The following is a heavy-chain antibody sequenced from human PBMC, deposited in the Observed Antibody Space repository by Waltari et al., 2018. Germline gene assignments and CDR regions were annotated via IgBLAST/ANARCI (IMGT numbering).Heavy chain of an antibody. J-gene: IGHJ6*02. CDR2: IRYDGSNK. V-gene: IGHV3-30*02. CDR1: GFTFSSYG. Sequence: QVQLVESGGGVVQPGGSLRLSCAASGFTFSSYGMHWVRQAPGKGLEWVAFIRYDGSNKYYADSVKGRFTISRDNSKNTLYLQMNSLRAEDTAVYYCAKDAVVPAAIYYYYGMDVWGQGTTVTVSS. CDR3: AKDAVVPAAIYYYYGMDV. D-gene: IGHD2-2*01.